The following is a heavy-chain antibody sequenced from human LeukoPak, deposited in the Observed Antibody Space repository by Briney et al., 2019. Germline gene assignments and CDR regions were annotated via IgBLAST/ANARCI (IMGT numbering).Heavy chain of an antibody. D-gene: IGHD2-21*01. Sequence: GGSLRLSCAASGFTFGSYAMSWVRQAPGKGLEWVSSSSGSGGDTHYADSVKGRFSISRDNSKNTLYVQMNSLGAEDTAVYYCAKGAAGTLVGHYFDSWGQGTLVTVS. V-gene: IGHV3-23*01. CDR3: AKGAAGTLVGHYFDS. J-gene: IGHJ4*02. CDR2: SSGSGGDT. CDR1: GFTFGSYA.